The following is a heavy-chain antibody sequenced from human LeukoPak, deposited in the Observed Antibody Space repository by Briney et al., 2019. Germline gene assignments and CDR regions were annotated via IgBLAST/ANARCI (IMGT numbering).Heavy chain of an antibody. CDR1: GGSISSSSYY. CDR2: IYYSGST. D-gene: IGHD2-21*01. V-gene: IGHV4-39*01. CDR3: ARLPRTYCGGDCYSYYFDY. J-gene: IGHJ4*02. Sequence: PSETLSLTCTVSGGSISSSSYYWGWIRQPPGKGLKWIGSIYYSGSTYYNPSLKSRVTISVDTSKNQFSLKLSSVTAADTAVYYCARLPRTYCGGDCYSYYFDYWGQGTLVTVSS.